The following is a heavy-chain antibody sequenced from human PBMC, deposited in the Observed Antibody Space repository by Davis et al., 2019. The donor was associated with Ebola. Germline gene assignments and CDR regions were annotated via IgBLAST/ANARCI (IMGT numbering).Heavy chain of an antibody. CDR3: ARDNGGSSPHYYYYYYGMDV. CDR2: ISAYNGNT. D-gene: IGHD6-6*01. Sequence: ASVKVSCKASGGTFSSYAISWVRQAPGQGLEWMGWISAYNGNTNYAQKPQGRVTMTTDTSTSTAYMELRSLRSDDTAVYYCARDNGGSSPHYYYYYYGMDVWGQGTTVTVSS. J-gene: IGHJ6*02. CDR1: GGTFSSYA. V-gene: IGHV1-18*01.